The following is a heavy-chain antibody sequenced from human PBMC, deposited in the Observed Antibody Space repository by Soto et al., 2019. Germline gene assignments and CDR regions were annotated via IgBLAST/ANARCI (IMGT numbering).Heavy chain of an antibody. CDR2: IFYDGSNA. V-gene: IGHV3-33*06. Sequence: QVQLVESGGGVVQPGRSLRLSCTTSGFTFKNYGMHWVRQAPGKGLEWVAVIFYDGSNAYYADSVKGRFTASRDTFKNTLYLQMNSLRAEDTAVYYCAKDLARYLEWSSGMDVWGQGTTVSVSS. J-gene: IGHJ6*02. CDR1: GFTFKNYG. CDR3: AKDLARYLEWSSGMDV. D-gene: IGHD3-3*01.